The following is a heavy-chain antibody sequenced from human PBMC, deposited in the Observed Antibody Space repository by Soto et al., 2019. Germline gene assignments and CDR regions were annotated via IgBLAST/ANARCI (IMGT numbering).Heavy chain of an antibody. V-gene: IGHV3-23*01. J-gene: IGHJ4*02. CDR2: ISGSGGST. CDR3: VTACFECEPQAGPDFAH. CDR1: GFTFRSYA. Sequence: GGSLRLCCAASGFTFRSYAMTWVRQAPGKGLEWVSSISGSGGSTYYADSVKGRFTVSRDNSKSTLYLQMNSLRGEDTAVYYCVTACFECEPQAGPDFAHLGEGT.